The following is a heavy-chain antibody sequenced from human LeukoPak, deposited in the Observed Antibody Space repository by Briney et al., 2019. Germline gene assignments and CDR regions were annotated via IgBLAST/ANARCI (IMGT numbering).Heavy chain of an antibody. V-gene: IGHV1-69*05. Sequence: AASVKVSCKASGGTFSSYAISWVRQAPGQGLEWMGGIIPIFGTANYAQKFQGRVTITTDESTSTAYMELSSLRSEDTAVYYCARARGRIAAAGKVYYYYMDVWGKGTTVTVSS. CDR2: IIPIFGTA. CDR3: ARARGRIAAAGKVYYYYMDV. CDR1: GGTFSSYA. J-gene: IGHJ6*03. D-gene: IGHD6-13*01.